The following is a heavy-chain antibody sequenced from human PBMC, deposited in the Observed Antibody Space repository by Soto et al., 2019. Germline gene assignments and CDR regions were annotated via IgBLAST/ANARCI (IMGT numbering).Heavy chain of an antibody. D-gene: IGHD2-15*01. J-gene: IGHJ6*02. CDR1: GYTFTSYG. V-gene: IGHV1-18*01. Sequence: GASVKVSCKASGYTFTSYGICWVRQAPGQGLEWMGWISAYNGNTNYAQKLQGRVTMTTDTSTSTAYMELSSLRSEDTAAYYCARGSDIVVVVAATRYYYYYYGMDVWGQGTTVTVSS. CDR3: ARGSDIVVVVAATRYYYYYYGMDV. CDR2: ISAYNGNT.